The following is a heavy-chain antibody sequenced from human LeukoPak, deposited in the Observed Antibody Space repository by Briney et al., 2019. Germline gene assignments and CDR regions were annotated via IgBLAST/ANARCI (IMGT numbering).Heavy chain of an antibody. D-gene: IGHD6-19*01. V-gene: IGHV3-23*01. CDR1: GFTFRSYA. Sequence: PGGSLRLSCAASGFTFRSYAMSWVRQAPGKGLEGVSAISVRWGSPYYADSVKARFTVSRDNSKNMLYLQVNSLRAEDTAVYYCAKGCSSGSSEIDYWGQGTLVTVSS. CDR2: ISVRWGSP. J-gene: IGHJ4*02. CDR3: AKGCSSGSSEIDY.